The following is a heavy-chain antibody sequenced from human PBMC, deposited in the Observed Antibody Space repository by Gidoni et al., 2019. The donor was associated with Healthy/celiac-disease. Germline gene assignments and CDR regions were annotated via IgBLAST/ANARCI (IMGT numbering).Heavy chain of an antibody. CDR1: GGSFMGYY. V-gene: IGHV4-34*01. CDR3: ARGYCTNGVCQTRWYYFDY. D-gene: IGHD2-8*01. J-gene: IGHJ4*02. CDR2: INHSGST. Sequence: QVQLQQLGAGLFQPSETLSLTCAVYGGSFMGYYWSWIRQPPGKGLEWIREINHSGSTNYNPSLKSRVTISVDTSKNQFSLKLSSVTAADTAVYYCARGYCTNGVCQTRWYYFDYWGQGTLVTVSS.